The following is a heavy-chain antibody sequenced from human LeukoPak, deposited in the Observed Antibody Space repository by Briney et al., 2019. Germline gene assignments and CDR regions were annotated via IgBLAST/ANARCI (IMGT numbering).Heavy chain of an antibody. Sequence: SETLSLTCAVYGGSFSGYYWSWLRQPPGKGLEWIGEINHSGSTNYNPSLKSRVTISVDTSKNQFSLKLSSVTAADTAVYYCARGSRGDSSGHTYYYGMDVWGQGTTVTVSS. CDR3: ARGSRGDSSGHTYYYGMDV. CDR2: INHSGST. CDR1: GGSFSGYY. D-gene: IGHD3-22*01. V-gene: IGHV4-34*01. J-gene: IGHJ6*02.